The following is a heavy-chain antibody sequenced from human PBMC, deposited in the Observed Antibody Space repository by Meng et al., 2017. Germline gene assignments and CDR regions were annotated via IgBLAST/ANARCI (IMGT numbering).Heavy chain of an antibody. J-gene: IGHJ5*02. CDR3: ARVGYYGSGSYSWFDP. Sequence: ASAQVSCKASGYTFTSYYMHWVRQAPGQGLEWMGTINPSGGSTSYSQKFQGRVNMTRDTSTSTVYMELSSLRSEDTAVYYCARVGYYGSGSYSWFDPWGQGTLVTVSS. CDR1: GYTFTSYY. CDR2: INPSGGST. D-gene: IGHD3-10*01. V-gene: IGHV1-46*01.